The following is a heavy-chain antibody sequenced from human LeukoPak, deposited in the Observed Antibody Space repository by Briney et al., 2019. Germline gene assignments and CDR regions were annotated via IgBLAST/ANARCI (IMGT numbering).Heavy chain of an antibody. Sequence: PGGSLRLSCAASGFTFSSYSMNWVRQAPGKGLEWVSYISSSSSTIYYADSVKGRFTISRDNAKNSLYLQMNSLRAEDTAVYYCARRHQLPSSWYMDVWGKGTTVTVSS. J-gene: IGHJ6*03. CDR2: ISSSSSTI. D-gene: IGHD2-2*01. V-gene: IGHV3-48*01. CDR3: ARRHQLPSSWYMDV. CDR1: GFTFSSYS.